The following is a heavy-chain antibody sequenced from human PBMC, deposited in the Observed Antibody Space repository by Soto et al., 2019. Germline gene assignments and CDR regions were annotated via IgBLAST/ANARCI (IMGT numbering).Heavy chain of an antibody. CDR2: ISSNGGST. CDR1: GFTFSSYA. Sequence: GGSLRLSCAASGFTFSSYAMHWVRQAPGKGLEYVSAISSNGGSTYYANSVKGRFTISRDNSKNTLYLQMGSLRAEDMAVYYRARALGYASWFDPWGQGTLVTVSS. J-gene: IGHJ5*02. V-gene: IGHV3-64*01. CDR3: ARALGYASWFDP. D-gene: IGHD2-2*01.